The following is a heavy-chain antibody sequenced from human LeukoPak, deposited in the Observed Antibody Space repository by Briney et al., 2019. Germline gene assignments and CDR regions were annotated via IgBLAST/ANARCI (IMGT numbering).Heavy chain of an antibody. CDR2: IYHSGST. CDR1: GYSNSSAYY. CDR3: ASLGATIPRSGLLQYFDY. D-gene: IGHD1-26*01. J-gene: IGHJ4*02. V-gene: IGHV4-38-2*02. Sequence: SEALSLTCTVSGYSNSSAYYWGWIRQPPGKGLEWIGSIYHSGSTYYNPSLKSRVTISVDTSKNQFSLKLSSVTAADTAVYYCASLGATIPRSGLLQYFDYWGQGTLVTVSS.